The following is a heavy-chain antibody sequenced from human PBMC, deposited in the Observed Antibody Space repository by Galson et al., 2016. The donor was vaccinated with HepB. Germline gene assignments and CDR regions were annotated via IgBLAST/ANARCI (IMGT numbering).Heavy chain of an antibody. CDR2: ISTYNANT. V-gene: IGHV1-18*01. D-gene: IGHD3-3*01. J-gene: IGHJ6*03. CDR3: AREYFDFWSGIHYYYHMDV. Sequence: QGLEWMGWISTYNANTNYAQTLQGRVTMTTDTSTSTAYMDLRKLTSDDTAVYYCAREYFDFWSGIHYYYHMDVWGKGTTVTVSS.